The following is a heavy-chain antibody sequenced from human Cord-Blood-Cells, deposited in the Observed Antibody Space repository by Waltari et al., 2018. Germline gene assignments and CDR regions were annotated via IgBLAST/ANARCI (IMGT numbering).Heavy chain of an antibody. CDR1: GDRVSSNSAA. V-gene: IGHV6-1*01. CDR3: ARVAGYSSGWYRGYFDY. CDR2: TDYRSKWYK. J-gene: IGHJ4*02. Sequence: QVQLQQSGPGLVKPSQTLSLTCAISGDRVSSNSAAWNWIRQSPPRGLEWLERTDYRSKWYKDYAVSVKSRITIYPDTSKNQLSLQLNSVTPEDTAVYYCARVAGYSSGWYRGYFDYWGQGTLVTVSS. D-gene: IGHD6-19*01.